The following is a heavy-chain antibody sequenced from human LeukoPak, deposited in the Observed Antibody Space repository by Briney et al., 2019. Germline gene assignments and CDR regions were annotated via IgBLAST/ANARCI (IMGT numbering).Heavy chain of an antibody. J-gene: IGHJ3*02. Sequence: GTSVRVSFKPAGYTFSSYEINWVRQAPGQALEWMGGISTHKGNTNYAQKVQGRVTMTKATSTSTAYMELRSLRSDDTAVYYCARVRSASAGTASAFDIWGQGTMVTVSS. CDR2: ISTHKGNT. V-gene: IGHV1-18*01. CDR3: ARVRSASAGTASAFDI. CDR1: GYTFSSYE. D-gene: IGHD2-21*02.